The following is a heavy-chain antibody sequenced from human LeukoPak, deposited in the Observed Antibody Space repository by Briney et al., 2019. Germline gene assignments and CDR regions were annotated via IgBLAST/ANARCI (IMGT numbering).Heavy chain of an antibody. J-gene: IGHJ5*02. D-gene: IGHD2-15*01. Sequence: SETLSLTCTVSGGSIGSYYWSWIRQPPGKGLEWIGYIYYSGSTNYNPSLKSRVTISVDTSKNQFSLKLSSVTAADTAVYYCARGRIDSGYCSGGSCRNWFDPWGQGTLVTVSS. CDR3: ARGRIDSGYCSGGSCRNWFDP. CDR2: IYYSGST. V-gene: IGHV4-59*12. CDR1: GGSIGSYY.